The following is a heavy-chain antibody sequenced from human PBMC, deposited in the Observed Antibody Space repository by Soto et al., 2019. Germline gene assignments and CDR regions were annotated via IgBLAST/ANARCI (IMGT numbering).Heavy chain of an antibody. Sequence: GRPMRLYRAASGDSFCSYALSRVRQAPGKGLEWVSAISGSGGSTYYADYVKGRFTISRHNSKNTLYLQMNSLRAEDTAVYYCAKDKDMLWFGESPISYYMDVWGKGTTVTVSS. V-gene: IGHV3-23*01. CDR3: AKDKDMLWFGESPISYYMDV. D-gene: IGHD3-10*01. CDR1: GDSFCSYA. CDR2: ISGSGGST. J-gene: IGHJ6*03.